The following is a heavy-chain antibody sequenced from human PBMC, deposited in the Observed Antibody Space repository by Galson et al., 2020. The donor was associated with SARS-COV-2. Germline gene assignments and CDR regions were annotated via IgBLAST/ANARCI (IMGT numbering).Heavy chain of an antibody. J-gene: IGHJ6*02. V-gene: IGHV4-34*01. CDR3: AREVIYSYAYGMDV. D-gene: IGHD5-18*01. Sequence: SQTLSLTCAVYGWSFSGYYWSWIRQPPGKGLEWIGEINHSGSTNYNPSLKSRVTISVDTSKNQFSLKLSSVTAADTAVYYCAREVIYSYAYGMDVWGQGTTVTVSS. CDR2: INHSGST. CDR1: GWSFSGYY.